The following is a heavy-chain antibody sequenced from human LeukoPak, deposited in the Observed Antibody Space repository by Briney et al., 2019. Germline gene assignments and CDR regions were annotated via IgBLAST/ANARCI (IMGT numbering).Heavy chain of an antibody. Sequence: SETLSLTCIVSAGSVSNGDYYWSWLRQPPGKALEWIGYVYYTGSTYYNPSLEGRVTISVDTSRNQFSVKLSSVTAEDTAVYYCARDCSSTSCYSNRFDYWGQGTLVTVSS. V-gene: IGHV4-61*08. D-gene: IGHD2-2*01. CDR1: AGSVSNGDYY. CDR2: VYYTGST. J-gene: IGHJ4*02. CDR3: ARDCSSTSCYSNRFDY.